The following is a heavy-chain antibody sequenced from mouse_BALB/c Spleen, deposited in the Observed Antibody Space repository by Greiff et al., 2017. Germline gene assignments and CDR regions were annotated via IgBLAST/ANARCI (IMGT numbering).Heavy chain of an antibody. CDR2: IRNKANGYTT. Sequence: EVNLVESGGGLVQPGGSLRLSCATSGFTFTAYYMSWVRQPPGKALEWLGFIRNKANGYTTEYSASVKGRFTISRDNSQSILYLQMNTLRAEDSATYDCARDYYGRPWFAYWGQGTLVTVSA. CDR3: ARDYYGRPWFAY. CDR1: GFTFTAYY. V-gene: IGHV7-3*02. J-gene: IGHJ3*01. D-gene: IGHD1-1*01.